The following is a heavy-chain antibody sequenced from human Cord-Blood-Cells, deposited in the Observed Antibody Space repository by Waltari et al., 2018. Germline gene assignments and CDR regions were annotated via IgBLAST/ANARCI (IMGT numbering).Heavy chain of an antibody. V-gene: IGHV4-38-2*01. Sequence: QVQLPESGPGLVKPSETLSLTCAVSGYSISIGYYWGWIRQPPGKGLEWIGSIYHSGSTYYNPSLKSRVTISVDTSKNQFSLKLSSVTAADTAVYYCATLRVFWNGGGGFDYWGQGTLVTVSS. CDR1: GYSISIGYY. CDR3: ATLRVFWNGGGGFDY. D-gene: IGHD1-1*01. J-gene: IGHJ4*02. CDR2: IYHSGST.